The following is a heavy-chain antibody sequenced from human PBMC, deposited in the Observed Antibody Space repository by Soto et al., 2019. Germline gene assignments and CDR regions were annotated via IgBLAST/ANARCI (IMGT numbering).Heavy chain of an antibody. D-gene: IGHD3-9*01. V-gene: IGHV2-5*02. J-gene: IGHJ5*02. CDR1: GFSLSTSGVG. CDR2: IYWDDDK. CDR3: AHMYYDFLTGDNWFAP. Sequence: QITLKESGPTLVNPTQTLTLTCTFSGFSLSTSGVGVGWIRQPPGKALEWLALIYWDDDKPSSPFLKSRPTIPKDTSKTLVVRTLTTIDPLDTATYYCAHMYYDFLTGDNWFAPSGHGTLVTVSS.